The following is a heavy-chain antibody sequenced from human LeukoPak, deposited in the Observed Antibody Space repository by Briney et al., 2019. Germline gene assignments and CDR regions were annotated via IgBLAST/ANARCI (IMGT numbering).Heavy chain of an antibody. CDR3: ARSTYGDYVVDY. CDR1: GFTFSSYS. D-gene: IGHD4-17*01. CDR2: ISSSSSYI. Sequence: GGSLRLSCAASGFTFSSYSMNWVRQAPGKGLEWVSSISSSSSYIYYADSVKGRFTISRDNAKNSLYLQMNNLRAEDTAVYYCARSTYGDYVVDYWGQGTLVTVSS. J-gene: IGHJ4*02. V-gene: IGHV3-21*01.